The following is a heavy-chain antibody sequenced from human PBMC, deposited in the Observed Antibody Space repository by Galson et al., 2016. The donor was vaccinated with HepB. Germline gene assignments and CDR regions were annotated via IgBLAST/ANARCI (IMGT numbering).Heavy chain of an antibody. Sequence: TLSLTCTVSGGSISSGPYYWSWIRQHSGKGLEWIGYAYYSGNTYYNPSLKSRLTISVDTSKNQFSLKLSPVTAADTAVYYCARGRRRPGPFDYWGQGTLVTVSS. V-gene: IGHV4-31*03. J-gene: IGHJ4*02. D-gene: IGHD3-10*01. CDR1: GGSISSGPYY. CDR2: AYYSGNT. CDR3: ARGRRRPGPFDY.